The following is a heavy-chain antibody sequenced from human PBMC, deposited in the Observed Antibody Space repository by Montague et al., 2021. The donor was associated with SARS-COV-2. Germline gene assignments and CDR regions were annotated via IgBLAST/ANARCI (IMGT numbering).Heavy chain of an antibody. CDR2: IWYAGSNK. D-gene: IGHD3-9*01. CDR1: GFTFRSYG. J-gene: IGHJ6*02. CDR3: ARDWWNGDWLFGLYYYYGMDV. Sequence: SLRLSCAASGFTFRSYGMHWVRQAPAKGLAWVAVIWYAGSNKYYXASVKGRFTISRDNSKNTLYLQMNSLRPEDTAVYYCARDWWNGDWLFGLYYYYGMDVWGQGTTVTVSS. V-gene: IGHV3-33*01.